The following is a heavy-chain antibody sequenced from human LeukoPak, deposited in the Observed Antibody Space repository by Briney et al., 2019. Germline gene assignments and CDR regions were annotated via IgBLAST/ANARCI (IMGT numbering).Heavy chain of an antibody. J-gene: IGHJ4*02. CDR3: ASFASNLIGLDY. Sequence: GGSRRLSCAASGFTFSSYSMNWVRQAPGKGLEWVSSISSSSSYIYYADSVKGRFTISRDNAKNSLYLQMNSLRAEDTAVYYCASFASNLIGLDYWGQGTLVTVSS. D-gene: IGHD3-16*02. CDR1: GFTFSSYS. V-gene: IGHV3-21*01. CDR2: ISSSSSYI.